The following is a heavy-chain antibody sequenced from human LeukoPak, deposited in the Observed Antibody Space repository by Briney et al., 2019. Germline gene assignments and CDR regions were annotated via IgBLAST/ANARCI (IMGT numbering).Heavy chain of an antibody. V-gene: IGHV3-11*06. CDR3: ARDRSTSCYACGMDV. CDR2: ISSSSSYT. J-gene: IGHJ6*02. Sequence: GGSLRLSCAASGFTFSDYYMSWIRQAPGKGLEWVSYISSSSSYTNYADSVKGRFTISRDNAKNSLYLQMNSLRAEDTAVYYCARDRSTSCYACGMDVWGQGTTVTVSS. D-gene: IGHD2-2*01. CDR1: GFTFSDYY.